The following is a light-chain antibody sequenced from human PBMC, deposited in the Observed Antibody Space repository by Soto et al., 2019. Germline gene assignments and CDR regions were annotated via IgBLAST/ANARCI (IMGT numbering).Light chain of an antibody. Sequence: DVHMTQSPSSVSASLGDRVTITCRASQLISSWLAWYQQKPGTPPKLLIYAASNLESGVPSRFSGSESGTEFTLTISSLQPEDFATYFCQQAASFPLTFGGGTKVDIK. CDR3: QQAASFPLT. CDR1: QLISSW. V-gene: IGKV1-12*01. J-gene: IGKJ4*01. CDR2: AAS.